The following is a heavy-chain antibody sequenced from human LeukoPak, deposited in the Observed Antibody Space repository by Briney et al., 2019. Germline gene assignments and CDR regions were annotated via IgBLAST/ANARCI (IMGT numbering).Heavy chain of an antibody. D-gene: IGHD1-26*01. CDR2: IQDEGISK. J-gene: IGHJ4*02. V-gene: IGHV3-30*02. Sequence: GSLRLSWLGSGFTFRSYDMYWVRQAPGKGPEWVAFIQDEGISKNYGDSVKGRFAISRDNFKNTVYLEMTSLTTEDTALYYCAKARDSANYYFDSWGQGTLVTVSS. CDR1: GFTFRSYD. CDR3: AKARDSANYYFDS.